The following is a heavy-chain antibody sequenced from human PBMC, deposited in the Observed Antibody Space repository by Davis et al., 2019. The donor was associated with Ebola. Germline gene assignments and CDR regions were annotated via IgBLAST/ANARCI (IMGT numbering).Heavy chain of an antibody. D-gene: IGHD1-26*01. V-gene: IGHV4-34*01. CDR1: GGSFSGYY. CDR2: INHSGST. J-gene: IGHJ5*02. CDR3: ARGVGATTGWFDP. Sequence: MPSETLSLTCAVYGGSFSGYYWSWIRQPPGKGLEWIGEINHSGSTHYNPSLKSRVTISVDTSKNQFSLKLSSVTAADTAVYYCARGVGATTGWFDPWGQGTLVTVSS.